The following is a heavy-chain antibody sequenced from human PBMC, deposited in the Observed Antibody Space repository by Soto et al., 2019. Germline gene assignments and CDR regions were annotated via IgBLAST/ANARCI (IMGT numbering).Heavy chain of an antibody. J-gene: IGHJ4*02. Sequence: SETLSLTCAVYGASLSDNYCNWLRQPPGKGLEWIGEINHSGNTNYNPSLRSRVTISIDTSKNQLSLNLRSVSAADTAVYYCARGREYSYGRFDYWGQGTLVTVSS. V-gene: IGHV4-34*01. CDR1: GASLSDNY. D-gene: IGHD5-18*01. CDR3: ARGREYSYGRFDY. CDR2: INHSGNT.